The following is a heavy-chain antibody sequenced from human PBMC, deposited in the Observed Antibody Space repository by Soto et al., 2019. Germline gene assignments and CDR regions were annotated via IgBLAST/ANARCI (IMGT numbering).Heavy chain of an antibody. CDR1: GFTFSHYS. J-gene: IGHJ6*02. D-gene: IGHD3-3*01. CDR2: ISGSSSSI. V-gene: IGHV3-48*02. CDR3: ARLPGEIFAYFHYGMDV. Sequence: GGSLRLSCAASGFTFSHYSMNWVRQAPGKGLEWVSYISGSSSSIYYADSVKGRFTISRDNAKNSLYLQMNSLSDDDTAVYYCARLPGEIFAYFHYGMDVWGQGTTVTVYS.